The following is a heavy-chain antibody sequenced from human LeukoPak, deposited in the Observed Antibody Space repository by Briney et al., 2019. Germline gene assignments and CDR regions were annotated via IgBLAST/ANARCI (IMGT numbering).Heavy chain of an antibody. D-gene: IGHD3-3*01. V-gene: IGHV3-48*04. Sequence: GGSLRLSCAASGLTFSGYGMSWVRQAPGRGLEWVSAISTTGGTIYYADSVKGRFTISRDNAKSSLYLQMNSLRAEDTAVYYCASAPFGVVTRFDYWGQGTLVTVSS. CDR3: ASAPFGVVTRFDY. J-gene: IGHJ4*02. CDR1: GLTFSGYG. CDR2: ISTTGGTI.